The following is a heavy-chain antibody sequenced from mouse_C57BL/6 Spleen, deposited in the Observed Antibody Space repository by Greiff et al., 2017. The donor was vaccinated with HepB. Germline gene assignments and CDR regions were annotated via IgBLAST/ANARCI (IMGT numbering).Heavy chain of an antibody. CDR2: IHPNSGST. J-gene: IGHJ3*01. CDR1: GYTFTSYW. Sequence: QVHVKQPGAELVKPGASVKLSCKASGYTFTSYWMHWVKQRPGQGLEWIGMIHPNSGSTNYNEKFKSKATLTVDKSSSTAYMQLSSLTSEDSAVYYCARDGYYPWFAYWGQGTLVTVSA. CDR3: ARDGYYPWFAY. D-gene: IGHD2-3*01. V-gene: IGHV1-64*01.